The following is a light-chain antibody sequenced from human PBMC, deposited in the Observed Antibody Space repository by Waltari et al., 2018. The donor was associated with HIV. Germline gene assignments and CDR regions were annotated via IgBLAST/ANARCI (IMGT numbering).Light chain of an antibody. CDR2: DNN. Sequence: QSVLTQPPSVSGAPGQRVTISCTGSSSNIGAGYDMHWYQQLPTAAPKLLLVDNNNRPSGVLDRFSGSKSGTSAARVITGLQPEDEADYYCQSYDGSLSGVAFGGGTKLTVL. V-gene: IGLV1-40*01. CDR3: QSYDGSLSGVA. J-gene: IGLJ2*01. CDR1: SSNIGAGYD.